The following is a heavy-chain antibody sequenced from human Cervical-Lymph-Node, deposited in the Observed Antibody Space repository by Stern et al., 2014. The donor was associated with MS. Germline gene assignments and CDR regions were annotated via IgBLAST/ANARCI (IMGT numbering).Heavy chain of an antibody. Sequence: EVQLVESGGGLVQPGRSLRLSCAASGFTFDDYAMPWVRQAPGKGLEWVSGISWNSGSIGYADSVKGRFTISRDNAKNSLYLQMNSLRAEDTALYYCAKDGGSYSAFQNWGQGTLVTVSS. D-gene: IGHD1-26*01. V-gene: IGHV3-9*01. CDR3: AKDGGSYSAFQN. J-gene: IGHJ1*01. CDR2: ISWNSGSI. CDR1: GFTFDDYA.